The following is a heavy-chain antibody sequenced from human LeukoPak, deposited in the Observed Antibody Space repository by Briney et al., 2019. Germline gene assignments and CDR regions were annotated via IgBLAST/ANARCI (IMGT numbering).Heavy chain of an antibody. Sequence: GASVKVSCKASGYTFTSYDINWVRQATGQGLEWMGWLNPNTGNTGYAQKFQGRVTMTRNTSISTAYMELSSLRSEDTAEYYCARELRASPFDYWGQGTLVTVSS. CDR2: LNPNTGNT. CDR3: ARELRASPFDY. CDR1: GYTFTSYD. D-gene: IGHD2-15*01. J-gene: IGHJ4*02. V-gene: IGHV1-8*01.